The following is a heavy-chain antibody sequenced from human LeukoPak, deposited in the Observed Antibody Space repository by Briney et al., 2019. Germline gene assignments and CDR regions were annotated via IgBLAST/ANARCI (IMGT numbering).Heavy chain of an antibody. V-gene: IGHV4-4*07. CDR3: ARETSDTAMASYYFDQ. CDR1: GGSISTYY. D-gene: IGHD5-18*01. J-gene: IGHJ4*02. Sequence: SETLSLTCTVSGGSISTYYWSWIRQPAGKGLEWIGRIYMRGRPNYNPSLQSRVTMSVDTSKNQFSLKLRSVTDADTAVYYCARETSDTAMASYYFDQWGQGTLVTVSP. CDR2: IYMRGRP.